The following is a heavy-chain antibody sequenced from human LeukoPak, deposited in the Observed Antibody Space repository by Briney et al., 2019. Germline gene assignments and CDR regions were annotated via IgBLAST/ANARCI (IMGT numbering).Heavy chain of an antibody. Sequence: SETLSLTCTVSGGSISSYYWSWIRQPPGKGLEWIGYIYYSGSTNYNPSLKSRVTISVDKSKNQFSLKLSSVTAADTAVYYCARAPGGIAAAGTWDYWGQGTLVTVSS. CDR2: IYYSGST. V-gene: IGHV4-59*12. CDR1: GGSISSYY. D-gene: IGHD6-13*01. J-gene: IGHJ4*02. CDR3: ARAPGGIAAAGTWDY.